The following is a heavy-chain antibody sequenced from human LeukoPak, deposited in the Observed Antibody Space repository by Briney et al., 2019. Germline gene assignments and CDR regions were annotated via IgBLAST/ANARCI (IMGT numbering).Heavy chain of an antibody. CDR2: IKQDGSEK. V-gene: IGHV3-7*01. D-gene: IGHD3-3*01. J-gene: IGHJ6*03. CDR3: ARVVVREGYDFWSGYYTLYYYYYMDV. Sequence: GGSLRLSCAASGFTFDNYWMTWVRQAPGKGLEWVANIKQDGSEKYYVDSVKGRFTISRDNAKNSLYLQMNSLRAEDTAVYYCARVVVREGYDFWSGYYTLYYYYYMDVWGQGTTVTVSS. CDR1: GFTFDNYW.